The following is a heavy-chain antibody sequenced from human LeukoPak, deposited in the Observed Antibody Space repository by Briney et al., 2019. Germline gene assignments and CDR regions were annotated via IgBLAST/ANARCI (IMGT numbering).Heavy chain of an antibody. D-gene: IGHD3-10*01. CDR1: GFTFSSYS. V-gene: IGHV3-21*01. J-gene: IGHJ4*02. Sequence: GGSLRPSCAASGFTFSSYSMNWVRQAPGKGLEWVSSISSSSSYIYYADSVKGRFTISRDNARNSLYLQMNSLRAEDMAVYYCARVKSSHGFDYWGQGTLVTVSS. CDR2: ISSSSSYI. CDR3: ARVKSSHGFDY.